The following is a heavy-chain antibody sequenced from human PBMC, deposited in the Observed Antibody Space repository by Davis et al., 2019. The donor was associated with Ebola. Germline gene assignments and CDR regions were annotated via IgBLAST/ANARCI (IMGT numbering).Heavy chain of an antibody. CDR1: GGSISSYY. D-gene: IGHD2-8*01. CDR3: ARQYCTNGVCSYYYYYGMDV. J-gene: IGHJ6*04. V-gene: IGHV4-59*05. Sequence: SETLSLTCTVSGGSISSYYWSWIRQPPGKGLEWIGSIYYSGSTYYNPSLKSRVTISVDTSKNQFSLKLSSVTAADTAVYYCARQYCTNGVCSYYYYYGMDVWGKGTTVTVSS. CDR2: IYYSGST.